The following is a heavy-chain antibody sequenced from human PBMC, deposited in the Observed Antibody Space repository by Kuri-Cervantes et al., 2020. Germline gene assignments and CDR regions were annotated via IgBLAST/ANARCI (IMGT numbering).Heavy chain of an antibody. CDR2: IYSGGST. J-gene: IGHJ3*01. D-gene: IGHD1-26*01. CDR3: VRDFEVGPISEAFDV. V-gene: IGHV3-53*01. Sequence: ETLSLTCAVSGFILRTNYMSWVRQAPGKGLEWVSVIYSGGSTVYADSVKGRFTISRDTSRIMVYLEMSSLRADDTAIYYCVRDFEVGPISEAFDVWGQGTMVTVSS. CDR1: GFILRTNY.